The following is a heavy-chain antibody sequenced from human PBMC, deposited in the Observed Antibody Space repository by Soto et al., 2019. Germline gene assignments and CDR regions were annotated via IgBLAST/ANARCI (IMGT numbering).Heavy chain of an antibody. Sequence: EVQLVESGGGFVRPGGSLRLSCAASGFTFSKTWMTWVRQAPGKGLEWVGRIRSKVDGGTPDYAAPVKGRFTISRDDSKNTLYLQMNSLKTEDTARYYCTCVWGILPSWGQGTLVAVSS. J-gene: IGHJ5*02. V-gene: IGHV3-15*01. D-gene: IGHD3-16*01. CDR2: IRSKVDGGTP. CDR1: GFTFSKTW. CDR3: TCVWGILPS.